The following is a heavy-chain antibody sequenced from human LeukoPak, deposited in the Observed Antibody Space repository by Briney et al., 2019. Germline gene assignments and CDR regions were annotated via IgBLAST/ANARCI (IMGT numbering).Heavy chain of an antibody. V-gene: IGHV1-2*02. CDR3: ARLGSEVRAPYNWFDP. D-gene: IGHD3-10*01. J-gene: IGHJ5*02. CDR1: GYTFTGYY. CDR2: INPNSGGT. Sequence: ASVKVSCKASGYTFTGYYMHWVRQAPGQGIEWMGWINPNSGGTNYAQKFQGRVTMTRDTSISTAYMELSRLRSDDTAVYYCARLGSEVRAPYNWFDPWGQGTLVTVSS.